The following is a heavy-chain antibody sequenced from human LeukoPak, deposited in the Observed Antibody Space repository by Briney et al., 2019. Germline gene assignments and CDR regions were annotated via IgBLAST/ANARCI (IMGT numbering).Heavy chain of an antibody. Sequence: GVALRRSCAASGFTFSNYWMTWVRQAPGKGLEWVANIKEDGSEIFYVDSVKGRFTISRDNARNSLYLQMNSLRAEDTAVYYCTRTPDGVDYWGQGTLVTVSS. J-gene: IGHJ4*02. CDR2: IKEDGSEI. CDR1: GFTFSNYW. CDR3: TRTPDGVDY. V-gene: IGHV3-7*01. D-gene: IGHD3-10*01.